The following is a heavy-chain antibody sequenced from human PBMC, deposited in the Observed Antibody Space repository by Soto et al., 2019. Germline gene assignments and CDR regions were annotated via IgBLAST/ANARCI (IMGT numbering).Heavy chain of an antibody. J-gene: IGHJ4*02. Sequence: QLQLQESGPGLVKPSEPLSLTCTVSGGSISSSGYYWAWIRQPPGKGLEWIGSMYHSDNTHYNPSLNGGVNISEDTAKNQSALKFSTVTAADTAVYYCSRHGGGRPPDYWGQGTLVTVSS. CDR2: MYHSDNT. D-gene: IGHD3-16*01. CDR1: GGSISSSGYY. V-gene: IGHV4-39*01. CDR3: SRHGGGRPPDY.